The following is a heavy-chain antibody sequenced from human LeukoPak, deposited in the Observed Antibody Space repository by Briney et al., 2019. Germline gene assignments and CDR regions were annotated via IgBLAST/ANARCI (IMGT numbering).Heavy chain of an antibody. CDR3: AKDLGVGAYLLFDYITSGLDS. CDR1: GSTFSNVW. CDR2: IRRKTDGETT. V-gene: IGHV3-15*01. D-gene: IGHD2/OR15-2a*01. Sequence: PGGSLRLSCAASGSTFSNVWMSWVRQVPGKGLEWVGRIRRKTDGETTDHAAPVKGRFTISRDDSKNTLYLQMNSLRPEDTAVYYCAKDLGVGAYLLFDYITSGLDSWGQGTLVTVSS. J-gene: IGHJ4*02.